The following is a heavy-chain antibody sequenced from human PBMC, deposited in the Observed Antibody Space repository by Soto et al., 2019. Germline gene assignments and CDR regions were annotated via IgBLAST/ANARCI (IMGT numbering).Heavy chain of an antibody. Sequence: SETLSLTCTVSGGSISSYYWSWIRQPPGKGLEWIGYIYYSGSTNYNPSLKSRVTISVDTSKNQFSLKLSSVTAADTAVYYCARVGVAAAGSALPFYYGMDVWGQGTTVTVSS. V-gene: IGHV4-59*01. D-gene: IGHD6-13*01. CDR2: IYYSGST. CDR3: ARVGVAAAGSALPFYYGMDV. J-gene: IGHJ6*02. CDR1: GGSISSYY.